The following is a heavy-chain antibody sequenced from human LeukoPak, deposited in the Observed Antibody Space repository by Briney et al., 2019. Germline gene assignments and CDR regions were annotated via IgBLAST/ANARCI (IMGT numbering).Heavy chain of an antibody. CDR2: ISAYNGNT. J-gene: IGHJ6*04. V-gene: IGHV1-18*04. D-gene: IGHD6-19*01. CDR3: ARDISEQWLVPSYYYYGMDV. CDR1: GYTFTSNG. Sequence: GASVKVSCKASGYTFTSNGISWVRQAPGQGLEWMGWISAYNGNTNYAQKLQGRVTMTTDTSTSTAYMELRSLRSDDTAVYYCARDISEQWLVPSYYYYGMDVWGKGTTVTVSS.